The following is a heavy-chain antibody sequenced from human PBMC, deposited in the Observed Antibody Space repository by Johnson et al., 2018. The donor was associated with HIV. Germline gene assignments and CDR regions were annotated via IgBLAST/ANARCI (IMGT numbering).Heavy chain of an antibody. CDR3: ARDALQQLVPRGAFNL. CDR1: GFTFSSTY. Sequence: VQLVESGGGVVQPGRSLRLSCAASGFTFSSTYMSWVRQAPGKGLEWVSLIYTDGRTYSADSVKGRFIISRDNSKNTVYLQMNSLRAEDTAVYYCARDALQQLVPRGAFNLWGQGTMVTVS. D-gene: IGHD6-13*01. J-gene: IGHJ3*01. CDR2: IYTDGRT. V-gene: IGHV3-66*02.